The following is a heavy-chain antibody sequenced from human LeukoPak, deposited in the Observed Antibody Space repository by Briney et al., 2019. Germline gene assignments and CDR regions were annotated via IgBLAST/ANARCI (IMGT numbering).Heavy chain of an antibody. CDR1: GFTFSDYY. V-gene: IGHV3-11*04. J-gene: IGHJ4*02. D-gene: IGHD3-22*01. Sequence: NPGGSLRLSCAASGFTFSDYYMSWIRQAPGKGLEWVSYISSSGSTIYYADSVKGRFTISRDNAKNSLYLQMNSLRAEDTAVYYCARGSYYDSSGYYDNWGQGTLVTVSS. CDR2: ISSSGSTI. CDR3: ARGSYYDSSGYYDN.